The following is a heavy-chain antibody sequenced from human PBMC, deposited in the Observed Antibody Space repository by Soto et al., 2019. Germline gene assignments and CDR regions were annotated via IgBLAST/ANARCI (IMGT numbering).Heavy chain of an antibody. J-gene: IGHJ5*02. CDR2: VYSSGGT. CDR1: GGSMSSYY. V-gene: IGHV4-4*07. Sequence: SETLPLTCTVSGGSMSSYYWTWIRQPAGKGLEWIGRVYSSGGTHYNPSLKSRVTISIDTSKNQFSLRLLSVTDADTAVYFCARGQRFSDWFDPWGQGTLVTVSS. D-gene: IGHD3-3*01. CDR3: ARGQRFSDWFDP.